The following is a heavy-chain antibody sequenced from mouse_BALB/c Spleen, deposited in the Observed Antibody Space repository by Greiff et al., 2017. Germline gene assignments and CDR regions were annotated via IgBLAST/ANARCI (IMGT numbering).Heavy chain of an antibody. CDR3: ARLIYDGYYAMDY. Sequence: EVKLVESGPGLVKPSQSLSLTCTVTGYSITSDYAWNWIRQFPGNKLEWMGYISYSGSTSYNPSLKSRISITRDTSKNQFFLQLNSVTTEDTATYYCARLIYDGYYAMDYWGQGTSVTVSS. J-gene: IGHJ4*01. D-gene: IGHD2-3*01. V-gene: IGHV3-2*02. CDR2: ISYSGST. CDR1: GYSITSDYA.